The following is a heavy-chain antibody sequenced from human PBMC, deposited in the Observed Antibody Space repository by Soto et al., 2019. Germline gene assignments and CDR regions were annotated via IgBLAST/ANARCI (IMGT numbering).Heavy chain of an antibody. CDR1: GFNFKDYG. D-gene: IGHD1-26*01. CDR3: VKDYSHGCFLDY. V-gene: IGHV3-64D*06. CDR2: STYVGGTP. Sequence: EVHLVESGGGLVQPGGSLRLSCAASGFNFKDYGMHWVRQAPGKGLERVAASTYVGGTPYYVESVKGRFTVSRDNSKNTLYLQMGSLRLGDTAIYFCVKDYSHGCFLDYWGQGTLVIVSS. J-gene: IGHJ4*01.